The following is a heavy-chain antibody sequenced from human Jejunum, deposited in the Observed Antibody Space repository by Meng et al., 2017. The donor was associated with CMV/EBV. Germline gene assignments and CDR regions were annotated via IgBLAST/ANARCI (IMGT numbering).Heavy chain of an antibody. CDR2: IDSNSGET. V-gene: IGHV1-2*02. J-gene: IGHJ4*02. D-gene: IGHD6-19*01. Sequence: KDSGYTFIDYYIHWVRQAPGQGLEWMGWIDSNSGETDSAQKFSGRVTLTRDTSITTAYMEVISLRSDDTAVYYCAREQTVSGSRGLDYRGQGTLVPSPQ. CDR3: AREQTVSGSRGLDY. CDR1: GYTFIDYY.